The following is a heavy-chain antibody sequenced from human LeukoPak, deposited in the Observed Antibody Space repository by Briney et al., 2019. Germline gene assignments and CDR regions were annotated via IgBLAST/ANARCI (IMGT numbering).Heavy chain of an antibody. CDR3: ARGGSSWAPVYYYFDY. CDR1: GYSFTSYW. CDR2: IYPGDSDT. V-gene: IGHV5-51*01. J-gene: IGHJ4*02. D-gene: IGHD6-13*01. Sequence: GESLKISCKGSGYSFTSYWIGWVRQMPGKGLEWMGIIYPGDSDTRYSPSFQGQVTISADKSISTAYLQWSSLKASDTAMYYCARGGSSWAPVYYYFDYWGQGTLVTVSS.